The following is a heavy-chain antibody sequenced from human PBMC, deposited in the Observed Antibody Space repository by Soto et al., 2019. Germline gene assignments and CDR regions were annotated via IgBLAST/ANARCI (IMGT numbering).Heavy chain of an antibody. CDR1: GVSIISSSYY. CDR3: ARLYDFWSGFLYYYYGMDV. D-gene: IGHD3-3*01. J-gene: IGHJ6*02. CDR2: IYYSGST. V-gene: IGHV4-39*01. Sequence: SETLSLTCTVSGVSIISSSYYWGWIRQPPGKGLEWIGSIYYSGSTYYNPSLKSRVTISVDTSKNQFSLKLSSVTAADTAVYYCARLYDFWSGFLYYYYGMDVWGQGTTVTVSS.